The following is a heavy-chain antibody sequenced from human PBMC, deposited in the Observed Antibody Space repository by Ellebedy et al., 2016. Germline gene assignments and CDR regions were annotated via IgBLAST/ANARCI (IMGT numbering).Heavy chain of an antibody. V-gene: IGHV1-18*01. J-gene: IGHJ4*02. CDR1: GYSFSSYT. Sequence: ASVKVSCXGSGYSFSSYTIGWVRQAPGQGLEWMGWISGSNGNTKYAQKFQGRVTMTTDTSTNTAYMELRSLRSGDTAVYYCAREGAYDSGGYYELFDYWGQGTLVTVSS. CDR2: ISGSNGNT. D-gene: IGHD3-22*01. CDR3: AREGAYDSGGYYELFDY.